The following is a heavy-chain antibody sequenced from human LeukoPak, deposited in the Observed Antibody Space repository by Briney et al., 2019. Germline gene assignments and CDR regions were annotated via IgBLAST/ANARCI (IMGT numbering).Heavy chain of an antibody. CDR1: GFTFSSYW. D-gene: IGHD6-19*01. Sequence: PGGSLRLSYAASGFTFSSYWMHWVRQAPGKGLVWVSRISSDGSTTTYADSVKGRFTISRDNAKNTLYLQMNSLRAEDTAVYYCARDRYSSGNWFDPWGQGTLVTVSS. CDR2: ISSDGSTT. CDR3: ARDRYSSGNWFDP. J-gene: IGHJ5*02. V-gene: IGHV3-74*01.